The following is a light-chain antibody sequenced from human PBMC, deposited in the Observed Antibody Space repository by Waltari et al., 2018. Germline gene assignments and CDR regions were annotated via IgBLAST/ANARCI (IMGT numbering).Light chain of an antibody. V-gene: IGLV2-8*01. J-gene: IGLJ2*01. CDR2: EVS. CDR1: SSDIGGHNY. CDR3: GSYAGTQTF. Sequence: QSALTQPPSASGSPGQSVTISCTGTSSDIGGHNYVSWYQQHPGKAPTLTIYEVSQRPAGVTDRVSGSKSGNPASLTVSGLQAEDEAYYYCGSYAGTQTFFGGGTKLTVL.